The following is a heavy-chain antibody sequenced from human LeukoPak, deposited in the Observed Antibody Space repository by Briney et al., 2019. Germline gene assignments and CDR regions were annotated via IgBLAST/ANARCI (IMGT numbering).Heavy chain of an antibody. CDR2: IDTSGNN. J-gene: IGHJ2*01. CDR1: GGSISSYY. D-gene: IGHD6-13*01. V-gene: IGHV4-4*07. Sequence: SETLSLTCTVSGGSISSYYWSWIRQPAGKGLEWIGRIDTSGNNNYKPSLKSRVTMSVDTSKNQFSLKLSSVTAADTAVYYCARVSSSWYQGWYFDLWGRGTLVTVSS. CDR3: ARVSSSWYQGWYFDL.